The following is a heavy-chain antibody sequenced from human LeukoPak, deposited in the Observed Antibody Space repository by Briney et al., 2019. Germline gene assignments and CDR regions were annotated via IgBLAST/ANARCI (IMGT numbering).Heavy chain of an antibody. V-gene: IGHV3-48*01. D-gene: IGHD4-23*01. CDR3: AKDGYGGNSGLGDY. J-gene: IGHJ4*02. Sequence: GGSLRLSCTASGFCFSRYSMNWVRQAPGKGLEWISYISSDGSTIYYADSVKGRFTISRDNSKNTLYLQMNSLRAEDTAVYYCAKDGYGGNSGLGDYWGQGTLVTVSS. CDR2: ISSDGSTI. CDR1: GFCFSRYS.